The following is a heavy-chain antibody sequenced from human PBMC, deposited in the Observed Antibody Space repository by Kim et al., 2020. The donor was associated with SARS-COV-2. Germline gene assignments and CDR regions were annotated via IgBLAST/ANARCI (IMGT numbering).Heavy chain of an antibody. CDR1: GYTFTSYA. D-gene: IGHD6-13*01. CDR3: ARETQGIAEELGRRWLVLEYFDY. V-gene: IGHV7-4-1*02. CDR2: INTNTGNP. J-gene: IGHJ4*02. Sequence: ASVKVSCKASGYTFTSYAMNWVRQAPGQGLEWMGWINTNTGNPTYAQGFTGRFVFSLDTSVSTAYLQISSLKAEDTAVYYCARETQGIAEELGRRWLVLEYFDYWGQGTLVTVSS.